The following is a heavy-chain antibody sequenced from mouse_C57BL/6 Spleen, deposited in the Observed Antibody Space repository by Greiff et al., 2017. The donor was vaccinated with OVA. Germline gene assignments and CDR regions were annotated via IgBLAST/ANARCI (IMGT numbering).Heavy chain of an antibody. Sequence: QVHVKQSGAELARPGASVKLSCKASGYTFTSYGICWVQQRTGQGLEWIGTICPSSGYPYYHEKFKGKATMTADKSSSTAYLELRSLTSEDSAVDCGASLALTGSGDDYWGQGTTLTVSA. V-gene: IGHV1-81*01. CDR3: ASLALTGSGDDY. J-gene: IGHJ2*01. CDR2: ICPSSGYP. D-gene: IGHD4-1*01. CDR1: GYTFTSYG.